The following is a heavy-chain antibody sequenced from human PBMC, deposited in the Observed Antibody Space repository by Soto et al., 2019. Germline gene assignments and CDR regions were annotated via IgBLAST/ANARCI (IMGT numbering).Heavy chain of an antibody. CDR2: ISGSGGST. CDR1: GFTFSSYA. J-gene: IGHJ1*01. D-gene: IGHD2-15*01. V-gene: IGHV3-23*01. CDR3: VKSFDCSGGSCDPAEYFQH. Sequence: GGSLRLSCAASGFTFSSYAKSWVRQARGKGLEWVSAISGSGGSTYYADSVKGRFTISRDNSKNTLYLQMNSLRAEDTAVYYCVKSFDCSGGSCDPAEYFQHWGQGTLVTVSS.